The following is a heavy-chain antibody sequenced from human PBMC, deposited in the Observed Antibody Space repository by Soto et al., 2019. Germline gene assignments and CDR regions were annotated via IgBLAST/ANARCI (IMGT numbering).Heavy chain of an antibody. CDR1: GFTFSSYA. CDR2: ISYDGSNK. CDR3: ARDRNIFWNIVVVVAAPNWSDP. D-gene: IGHD2-15*01. V-gene: IGHV3-30-3*01. Sequence: GGSLRLSCAASGFTFSSYAMHWVRQAPGKGLEWVAVISYDGSNKYYADSVKGRFTISRDNSKNTLYLQMNSLRAEDTAVYYCARDRNIFWNIVVVVAAPNWSDPWGQGTLVTVSS. J-gene: IGHJ5*02.